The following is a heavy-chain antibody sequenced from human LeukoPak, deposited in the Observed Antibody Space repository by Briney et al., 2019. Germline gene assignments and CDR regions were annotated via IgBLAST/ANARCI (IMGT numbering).Heavy chain of an antibody. J-gene: IGHJ4*02. D-gene: IGHD6-13*01. V-gene: IGHV4-38-2*02. CDR1: GYSINIGYY. Sequence: PSETLSLTCTVSGYSINIGYYWGWIRQPPGERLEWLGSIYFDGKVYYNPSLKSRVTISVDTSKNQFSLKLRSVIAVDTAVYYCARSSIAALGPYAFDYWGQGTLVTVSS. CDR3: ARSSIAALGPYAFDY. CDR2: IYFDGKV.